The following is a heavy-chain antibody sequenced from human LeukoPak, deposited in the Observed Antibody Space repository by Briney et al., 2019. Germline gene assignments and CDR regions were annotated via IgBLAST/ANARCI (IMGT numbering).Heavy chain of an antibody. CDR2: IWYDGSNK. CDR3: ARGQGWFGELFPVDY. V-gene: IGHV3-33*01. Sequence: GGSLRLSCAASGFTFSSYGMHWVRQAPGKGLEWVAVIWYDGSNKYYADSAKGRFTISRDNSKNTLYLQMNSLRAEDTAVYYCARGQGWFGELFPVDYWGQGTLVTVSS. D-gene: IGHD3-10*01. J-gene: IGHJ4*02. CDR1: GFTFSSYG.